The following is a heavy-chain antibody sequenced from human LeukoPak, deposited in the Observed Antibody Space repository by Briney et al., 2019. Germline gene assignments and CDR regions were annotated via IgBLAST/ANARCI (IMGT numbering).Heavy chain of an antibody. CDR3: TTRPL. J-gene: IGHJ4*02. CDR2: IKSKTDGGTT. V-gene: IGHV3-15*01. CDR1: GFTLNNAW. Sequence: PGGSLKLSCAASGFTLNNAWMNWVRQAPGKGLERVGHIKSKTDGGTTDYAAPVKGRFTISRDDSKNTLYLQMNSLKTEDTAVYYCTTRPLWGQGTLVTVSS.